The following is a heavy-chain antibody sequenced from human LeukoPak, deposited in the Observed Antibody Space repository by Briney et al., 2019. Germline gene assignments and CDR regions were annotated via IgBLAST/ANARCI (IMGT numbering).Heavy chain of an antibody. D-gene: IGHD4-23*01. J-gene: IGHJ4*02. CDR2: IYYSGSI. CDR3: ARDYGGSSPFDY. Sequence: SETLSLTCTVSGGSISSYYWSWIRQPPGKGLEWIGYIYYSGSINYNPSLKSRVTISVDTSKNQFSLKLSSVTAADTAVYYCARDYGGSSPFDYWGQGTLVTVSS. CDR1: GGSISSYY. V-gene: IGHV4-59*01.